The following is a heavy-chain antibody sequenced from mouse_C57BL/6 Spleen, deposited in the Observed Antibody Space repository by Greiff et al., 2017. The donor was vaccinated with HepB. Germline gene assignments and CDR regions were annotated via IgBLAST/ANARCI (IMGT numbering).Heavy chain of an antibody. CDR2: ISDGGSYT. V-gene: IGHV5-4*01. J-gene: IGHJ1*03. CDR3: ARAHDGNYVWYFDV. CDR1: GFTFSSYA. D-gene: IGHD2-1*01. Sequence: EVQVVESGGGLVKPGGSLKLSCAASGFTFSSYAMSWVRQTPEKRLEWVATISDGGSYTYYPDNVKGRFTISRDNAKNNLYLQMSHLKSEDTAMYYCARAHDGNYVWYFDVWGTGTTVTVSS.